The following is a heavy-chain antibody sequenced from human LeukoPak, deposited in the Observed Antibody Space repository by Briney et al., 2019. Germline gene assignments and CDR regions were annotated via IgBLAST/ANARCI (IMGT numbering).Heavy chain of an antibody. CDR3: AGGNDSSGYYYGY. V-gene: IGHV5-51*01. J-gene: IGHJ4*02. CDR1: GSSSTVYG. CDR2: IYPGDSET. D-gene: IGHD3-22*01. Sequence: GESLHSPGKGPGSSSTVYGISWARPMPGKGLEWMGIIYPGDSETRYSPYFQGQVTISAEKSITTAYLQWSSLKASDTAMYYCAGGNDSSGYYYGYWGQGTLVTVSS.